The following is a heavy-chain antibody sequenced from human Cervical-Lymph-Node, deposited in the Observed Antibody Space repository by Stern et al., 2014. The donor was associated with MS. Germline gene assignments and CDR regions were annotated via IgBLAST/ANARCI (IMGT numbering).Heavy chain of an antibody. D-gene: IGHD2-2*01. CDR1: GFTFNNYG. J-gene: IGHJ6*02. CDR2: ISHDGNNK. Sequence: VQLVESGGGVVQPGRSLRLSCEASGFTFNNYGMHWVRQAPGKGLEWVEVISHDGNNKYYADSVKGRFTISRDNSKNTLYLQMNSLRDEDTAMYYCAKPVPGSLYGMDVWGQGTTVTVSS. V-gene: IGHV3-30*18. CDR3: AKPVPGSLYGMDV.